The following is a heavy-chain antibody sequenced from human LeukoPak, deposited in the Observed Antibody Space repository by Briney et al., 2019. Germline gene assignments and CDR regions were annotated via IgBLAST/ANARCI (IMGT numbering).Heavy chain of an antibody. Sequence: GGSLRLSCAASGFTFSSYAMSWVRQAPGKGLERVSAISGSGGSTYYADSVKGWFTISRDNSKNTLYLQMNSLRAEDTAVYYCAKDDDSSPHHLGYFDYWGQGTLVTVSS. CDR1: GFTFSSYA. CDR3: AKDDDSSPHHLGYFDY. D-gene: IGHD3-22*01. CDR2: ISGSGGST. V-gene: IGHV3-23*01. J-gene: IGHJ4*02.